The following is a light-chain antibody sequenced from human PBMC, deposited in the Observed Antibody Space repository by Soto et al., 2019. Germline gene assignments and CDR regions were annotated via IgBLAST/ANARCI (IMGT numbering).Light chain of an antibody. J-gene: IGKJ4*01. Sequence: EIVWTQSPGTLSLSPGESATPSCRASQSVSSSYLAWYQKKPGQAPRLLIYDASNRATGIPARFSGSGSGTDFNLTISRLETEEFAFYECQQRSNWLLTVGGGTQVELK. V-gene: IGKV3D-20*02. CDR2: DAS. CDR1: QSVSSSY. CDR3: QQRSNWLLT.